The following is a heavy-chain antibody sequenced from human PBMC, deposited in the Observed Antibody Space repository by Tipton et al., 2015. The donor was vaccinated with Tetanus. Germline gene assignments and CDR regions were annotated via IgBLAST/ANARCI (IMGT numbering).Heavy chain of an antibody. Sequence: SLTCTVSGGSISSYYWSWIRQPPGKGLEWIGYIYYSGSTNYNPSLKSRVTISVDTSKNQFSLKLSSVTAADTAVYYCARDAASRVFGWDHYFDYWGQGTLVTVSS. V-gene: IGHV4-59*01. J-gene: IGHJ4*02. D-gene: IGHD1-26*01. CDR3: ARDAASRVFGWDHYFDY. CDR1: GGSISSYY. CDR2: IYYSGST.